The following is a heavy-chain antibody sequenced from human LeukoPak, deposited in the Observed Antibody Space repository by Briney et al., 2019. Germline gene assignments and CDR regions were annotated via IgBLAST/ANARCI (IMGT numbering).Heavy chain of an antibody. V-gene: IGHV7-4-1*02. CDR2: INTNTGSP. J-gene: IGHJ5*02. D-gene: IGHD3-22*01. CDR1: GYTFTSYA. CDR3: ARGGALITMIVVVTITSP. Sequence: ASVKVSCKASGYTFTSYAMNWVRQAPGQGLEWMGWINTNTGSPTYAQGFTGRFVFSLDTSVSTAYLQISSLKAEDTAVYYCARGGALITMIVVVTITSPWGQGTLVTVSS.